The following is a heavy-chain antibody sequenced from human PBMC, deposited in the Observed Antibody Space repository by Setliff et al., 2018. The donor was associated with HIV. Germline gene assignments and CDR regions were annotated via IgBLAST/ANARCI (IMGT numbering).Heavy chain of an antibody. CDR3: ARYNFRRGYWDYFDY. CDR2: IFPNDEK. CDR1: GFSLSNTRMG. Sequence: SGPTVVNPTETLTLTCTVSGFSLSNTRMGVSWIRQPPGKALEWLAHIFPNDEKSYSASLKSRVTISKDTSKNQVVLTMTNMDPLDTATYFCARYNFRRGYWDYFDYWGQGTQVTVSS. D-gene: IGHD3-3*01. V-gene: IGHV2-26*01. J-gene: IGHJ4*02.